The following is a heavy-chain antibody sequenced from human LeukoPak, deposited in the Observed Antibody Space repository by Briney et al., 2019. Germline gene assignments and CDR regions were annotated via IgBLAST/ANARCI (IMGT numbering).Heavy chain of an antibody. CDR2: IYYSGST. CDR3: ARVRPMYYYGSGSYFDY. Sequence: SETLSLTCTVSGGSISSGDYYWSWIRQPPGKGLEWIGYIYYSGSTYYNPSLKSRVTISVDTSKNQFSLKLSSVTAADTAVYYCARVRPMYYYGSGSYFDYWGQGTLVTVSS. V-gene: IGHV4-30-4*01. D-gene: IGHD3-10*01. CDR1: GGSISSGDYY. J-gene: IGHJ4*02.